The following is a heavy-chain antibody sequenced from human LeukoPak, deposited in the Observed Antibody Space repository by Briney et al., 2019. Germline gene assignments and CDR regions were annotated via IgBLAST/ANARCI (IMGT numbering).Heavy chain of an antibody. CDR1: GGSINSNNW. D-gene: IGHD3-9*01. V-gene: IGHV4-4*02. Sequence: SETLSLTCAVSGGSINSNNWWSWVRRPPGKGLEWIGEIYHSGSTNYNPSLKSRVTISGDKSKNQFSLKLSSVTAADTAIYYCARARNEILAGYYSFDYWGQGILVTVSS. J-gene: IGHJ4*02. CDR2: IYHSGST. CDR3: ARARNEILAGYYSFDY.